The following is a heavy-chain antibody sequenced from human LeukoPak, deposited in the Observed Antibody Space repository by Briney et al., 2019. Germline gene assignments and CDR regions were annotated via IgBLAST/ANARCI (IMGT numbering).Heavy chain of an antibody. CDR2: GDGDGSHS. Sequence: GGSLRLSCAASGFTLGNYWMHWVRQASGKGLVWVSRGDGDGSHSTYADSVKGRFTISRDNAKNTLYLQMNSLRAEDTAVYYCAKDKGGGYGNDGFDIWGRGTMVTVSS. CDR3: AKDKGGGYGNDGFDI. D-gene: IGHD3-16*01. V-gene: IGHV3-74*03. CDR1: GFTLGNYW. J-gene: IGHJ3*02.